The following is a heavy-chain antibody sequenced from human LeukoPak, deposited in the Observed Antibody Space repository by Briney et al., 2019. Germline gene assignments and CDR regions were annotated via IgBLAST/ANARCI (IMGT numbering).Heavy chain of an antibody. J-gene: IGHJ4*02. Sequence: ASVKVSCKASGYTFTSYYMHWVRQAPGQGLEWMGIVNPSGGSTSYAQKFQGRVTMTRDTSTSTVYMELSSMRSEDTAVYYCAREPYCSSTSCYALPARGGFDYWGQGTLVTVSS. D-gene: IGHD2-2*01. CDR2: VNPSGGST. V-gene: IGHV1-46*01. CDR3: AREPYCSSTSCYALPARGGFDY. CDR1: GYTFTSYY.